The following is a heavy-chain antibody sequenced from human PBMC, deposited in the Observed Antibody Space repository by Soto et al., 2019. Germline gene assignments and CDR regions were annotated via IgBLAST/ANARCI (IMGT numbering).Heavy chain of an antibody. D-gene: IGHD3-22*01. J-gene: IGHJ4*02. CDR1: GYTFTSYA. CDR3: ARAGSEYYYDSSGYYYVY. V-gene: IGHV1-3*01. CDR2: INAGSGNT. Sequence: ASVKVSCKASGYTFTSYAMHWVRQAPGQRLEWMGWINAGSGNTKYSQKFQGRVTITRDTSASTAYMELSSLGSEDTAVYYCARAGSEYYYDSSGYYYVYWGQGTLVTVSS.